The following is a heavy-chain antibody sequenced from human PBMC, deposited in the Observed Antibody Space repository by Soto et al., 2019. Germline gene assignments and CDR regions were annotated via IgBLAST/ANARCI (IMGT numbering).Heavy chain of an antibody. CDR2: VYYRGRS. Sequence: SETLSLTCTVSGGSVSNSNYCWGWIRQSPGKGLEWSGSVYYRGRSYSKSSVKSRITISVDTSKNQFSLNLTSVTASDTAVYYCLSHRTTGITQAYFDYSTPGSLVTVSS. J-gene: IGHJ4*02. CDR1: GGSVSNSNYC. CDR3: LSHRTTGITQAYFDY. V-gene: IGHV4-39*01. D-gene: IGHD1-7*01.